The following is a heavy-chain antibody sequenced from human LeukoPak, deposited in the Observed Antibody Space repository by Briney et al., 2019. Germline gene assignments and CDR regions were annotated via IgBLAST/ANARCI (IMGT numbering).Heavy chain of an antibody. D-gene: IGHD1-1*01. Sequence: GGSLRLSCAASGFSFSSYWMHWVRQAPGKGLVWVSRINGDGSRTYYADSVKGRFTISRDNAKNSLYLQMNSLRVEDTAVYYCARLGLEVGGPNWFDPWGQGTLVTVSS. V-gene: IGHV3-74*01. CDR3: ARLGLEVGGPNWFDP. J-gene: IGHJ5*02. CDR2: INGDGSRT. CDR1: GFSFSSYW.